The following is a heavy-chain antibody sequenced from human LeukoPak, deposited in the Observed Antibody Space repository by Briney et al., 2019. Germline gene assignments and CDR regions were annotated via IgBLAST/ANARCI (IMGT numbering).Heavy chain of an antibody. CDR1: GGSFSGYY. Sequence: PSETLSLTCAVYGGSFSGYYWGWIRQPPGKGLEWIGEINHSGSTNYNPSLKSRVTISVDTSKNQFSLKLSSVTAADTAVFYCARGYTMIVVAPGYWGQGTLVTVSS. V-gene: IGHV4-34*01. CDR3: ARGYTMIVVAPGY. D-gene: IGHD3-22*01. CDR2: INHSGST. J-gene: IGHJ4*02.